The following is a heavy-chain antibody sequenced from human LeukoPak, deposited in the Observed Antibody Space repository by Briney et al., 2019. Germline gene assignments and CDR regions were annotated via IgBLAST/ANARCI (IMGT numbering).Heavy chain of an antibody. J-gene: IGHJ4*02. CDR1: GYTFTSYA. CDR3: ARCLGDYGGNSDY. Sequence: ASVKVSCKASGYTFTSYAMNWVRQAPGQGLEWMGWINPSGGSTSYAQKFQGRVTMTRDMSTSTVYMELSSLRSEDTAVYYCARCLGDYGGNSDYWGQGTLVTVSS. V-gene: IGHV1-46*01. D-gene: IGHD4-23*01. CDR2: INPSGGST.